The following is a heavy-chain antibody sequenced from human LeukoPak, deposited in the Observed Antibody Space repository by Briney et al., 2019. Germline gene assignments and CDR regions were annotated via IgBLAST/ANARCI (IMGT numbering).Heavy chain of an antibody. CDR3: ARVTRYCSSTSCYSPKLLKFDH. J-gene: IGHJ5*02. CDR1: GGSFSGYY. D-gene: IGHD2-2*02. CDR2: INHSGST. V-gene: IGHV4-34*01. Sequence: SETLSLTCAVYGGSFSGYYWSWIRQPPGEGLEWIGEINHSGSTNYNPSLKSRVTISVDTSKNQFSLKLSSVTAADTAVYYCARVTRYCSSTSCYSPKLLKFDHWGQGTLVTVSS.